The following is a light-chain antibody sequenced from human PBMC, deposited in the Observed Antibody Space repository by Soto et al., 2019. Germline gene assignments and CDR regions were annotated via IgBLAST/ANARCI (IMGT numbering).Light chain of an antibody. J-gene: IGKJ5*01. CDR2: DIY. CDR3: QHSNNWPFS. CDR1: QHVTTN. Sequence: EISRRQFPARGSASPGEGANLSCSAAQHVTTNFAWYQLRRGPPHRLLIYDIYTRATGVQARFSGSGSGTEFTLTISGLQSEDFALYFCQHSNNWPFSFGPETPLEIK. V-gene: IGKV3-15*01.